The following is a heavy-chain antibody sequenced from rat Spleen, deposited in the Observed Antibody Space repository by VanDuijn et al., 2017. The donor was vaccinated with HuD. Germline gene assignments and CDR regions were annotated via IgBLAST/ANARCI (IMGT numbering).Heavy chain of an antibody. CDR2: ISSDGRT. V-gene: IGHV2S12*01. Sequence: QVQLKESGPGLVLPSQTLSLTCTVSEFSLDSNGVSWVRRPPGKGLEWIASISSDGRTFYNSLLKSRLSISRDTSESQVFLKMNILQAEDAAIYCCTREAFSSTFFDYWGHGVMVTVSS. D-gene: IGHD3-1*01. CDR3: TREAFSSTFFDY. J-gene: IGHJ2*01. CDR1: EFSLDSNG.